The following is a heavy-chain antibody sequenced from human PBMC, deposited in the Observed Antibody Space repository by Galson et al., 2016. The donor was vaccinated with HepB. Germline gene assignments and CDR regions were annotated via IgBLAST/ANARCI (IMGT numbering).Heavy chain of an antibody. CDR2: IPVSGDNR. Sequence: SLRLSCAASGFNFGSFGMSWVRQAPGKGLEWVSLIPVSGDNRYNEDSVKGRFTISRDNSKRTLYLQMSSLGANDTATYFCVKEKGRLGFYGMDVWGQGTTVTVSS. V-gene: IGHV3-23*01. J-gene: IGHJ6*02. CDR1: GFNFGSFG. D-gene: IGHD3-16*01. CDR3: VKEKGRLGFYGMDV.